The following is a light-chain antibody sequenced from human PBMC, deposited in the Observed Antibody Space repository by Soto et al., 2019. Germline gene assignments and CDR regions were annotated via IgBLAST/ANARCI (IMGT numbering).Light chain of an antibody. CDR3: QHYGNSPET. CDR2: GAS. J-gene: IGKJ1*01. CDR1: QSVSCSY. Sequence: EIVMTQSPSTLSMSPGDRDTLSCRASQSVSCSYLAWYQQKPGQAPRLLIYGASSLETGIPHRFSGSGSGTEFTLTISSLEPEDFAAYYCQHYGNSPETFGQGAKVDIK. V-gene: IGKV3-20*01.